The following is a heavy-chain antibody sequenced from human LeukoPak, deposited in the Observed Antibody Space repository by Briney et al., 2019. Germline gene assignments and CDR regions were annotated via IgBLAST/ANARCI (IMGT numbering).Heavy chain of an antibody. CDR2: ISRDGNAR. CDR3: ATSHDSAGND. D-gene: IGHD2-15*01. CDR1: GFAFSDFW. Sequence: PGGSLRLSCAASGFAFSDFWMSWVRQAPGRGLEGVANISRDGNARNYVPSVRGGFTISRDNAKNSLYLQMNSLTVEDTAVYYCATSHDSAGNDWGQGTLVTVSS. J-gene: IGHJ4*02. V-gene: IGHV3-7*01.